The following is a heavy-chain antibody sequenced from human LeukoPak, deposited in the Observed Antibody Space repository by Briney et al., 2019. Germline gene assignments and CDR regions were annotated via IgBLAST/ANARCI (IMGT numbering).Heavy chain of an antibody. CDR1: GGSISSYY. J-gene: IGHJ5*02. V-gene: IGHV4-59*01. CDR3: ARGDAYYDILTGYYLDWFDP. D-gene: IGHD3-9*01. Sequence: SETLSLTCTVSGGSISSYYWSWIRQPPGKGLEWIGYIYYSGSTNYNPSLKSRVTISVDTSKNQFSLKLSPVTAADTAVYYCARGDAYYDILTGYYLDWFDPWGQGTLVTVSS. CDR2: IYYSGST.